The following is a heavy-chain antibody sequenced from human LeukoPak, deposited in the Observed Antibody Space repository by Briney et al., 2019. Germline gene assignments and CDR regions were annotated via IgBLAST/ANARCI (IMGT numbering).Heavy chain of an antibody. Sequence: ASVKVSCKASGGTFSSYAISWVRQAPGQGLEWXXXIIPIFGIANYAQKFQGRVTITADKSTSTAYMELSSLRSEDTAVYYCAREQLLLTYNWFDPWGQGTLVTVSS. CDR3: AREQLLLTYNWFDP. V-gene: IGHV1-69*10. CDR2: IIPIFGIA. J-gene: IGHJ5*02. CDR1: GGTFSSYA. D-gene: IGHD2-2*01.